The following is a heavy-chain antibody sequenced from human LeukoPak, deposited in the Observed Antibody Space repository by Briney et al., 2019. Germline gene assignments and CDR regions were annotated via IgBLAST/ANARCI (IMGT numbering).Heavy chain of an antibody. D-gene: IGHD4-17*01. V-gene: IGHV5-51*01. CDR3: ARSRNVDGDFDLDY. CDR1: GYSFTRHW. CDR2: ISPGDSDT. Sequence: GESLKISCEGSGYSFTRHWIAWVRQMPGKGLELMGIISPGDSDTRYSPSFQGQVTISADKSIITAYLQWRSLRASDTAIYYCARSRNVDGDFDLDYWGQGTLVTVSS. J-gene: IGHJ4*02.